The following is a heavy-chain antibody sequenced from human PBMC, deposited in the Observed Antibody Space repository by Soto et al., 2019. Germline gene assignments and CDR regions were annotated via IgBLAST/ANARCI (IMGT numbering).Heavy chain of an antibody. D-gene: IGHD3-22*01. V-gene: IGHV2-5*02. CDR2: IYWDDDK. Sequence: QITLKESGPTLVKPTQTLTLTCTFSGFSLSTSGVGVGWIRQPPVKALEWLALIYWDDDKRYSPSLKSRLTIAKDASKNQVVLIMTNMDPVDTATYYCARDSSGYYGFDYWGQGTLVTVSS. CDR1: GFSLSTSGVG. J-gene: IGHJ4*02. CDR3: ARDSSGYYGFDY.